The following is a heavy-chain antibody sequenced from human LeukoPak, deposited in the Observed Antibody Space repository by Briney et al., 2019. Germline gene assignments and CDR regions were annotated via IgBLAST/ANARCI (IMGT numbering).Heavy chain of an antibody. J-gene: IGHJ4*02. Sequence: SQTLSLTCAISGDSVSSTSAAWNWITQSPSIGLEGLGRSYYMSKYYNDYAVSVKSRITIKADTSKNQFSLQVNSVTPEDTAIYYCARGSGSYYKRSKYFFDYWGQGILVTVSS. D-gene: IGHD3-10*01. CDR1: GDSVSSTSAA. CDR2: SYYMSKYYN. CDR3: ARGSGSYYKRSKYFFDY. V-gene: IGHV6-1*01.